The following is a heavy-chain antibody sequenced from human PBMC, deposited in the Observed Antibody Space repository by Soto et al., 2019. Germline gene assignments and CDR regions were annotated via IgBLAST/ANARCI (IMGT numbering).Heavy chain of an antibody. Sequence: QLQLQESGSGLVKPSQTLSLTCAVSGVSISSGDYFCSWIRQPPGKGLEWIGYITRTGSTYSNPSLKSRVTVSVDRSKNQFSLELTSVTAADTAVYYCARAISGVVVAAAVPKWFDPWGQGTLVTVSS. V-gene: IGHV4-30-2*01. J-gene: IGHJ5*02. CDR3: ARAISGVVVAAAVPKWFDP. D-gene: IGHD2-15*01. CDR2: ITRTGST. CDR1: GVSISSGDYF.